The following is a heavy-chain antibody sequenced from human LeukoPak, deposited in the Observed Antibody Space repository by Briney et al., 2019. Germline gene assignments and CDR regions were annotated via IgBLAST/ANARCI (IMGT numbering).Heavy chain of an antibody. Sequence: SETLSLTCTVSGGSISSYSYYWAWIRQPPGKGLEWIGSILFRGATYYNPSLKPRIIMSVDTSQNNFSLKLTSVAAADTAVCFCARESGDTRTVNSFDFWGRGTLITVSS. J-gene: IGHJ4*01. CDR1: GGSISSYSYY. D-gene: IGHD2-21*01. V-gene: IGHV4-39*07. CDR2: ILFRGAT. CDR3: ARESGDTRTVNSFDF.